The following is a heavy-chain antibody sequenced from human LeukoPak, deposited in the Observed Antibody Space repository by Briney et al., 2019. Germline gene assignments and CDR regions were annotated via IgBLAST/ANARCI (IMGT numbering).Heavy chain of an antibody. J-gene: IGHJ5*02. CDR1: GGSISSGGYS. CDR2: IYYSGST. V-gene: IGHV4-61*08. CDR3: ARDVIAAAGNWFDP. D-gene: IGHD6-13*01. Sequence: SETLSLTCAVSGGSISSGGYSWSWIRQPPGKGLEWIGYIYYSGSTNYNPSLKSRVTISVDTSKNQFSLKLSSVTAADTAVYYCARDVIAAAGNWFDPWGQGTLVTVSS.